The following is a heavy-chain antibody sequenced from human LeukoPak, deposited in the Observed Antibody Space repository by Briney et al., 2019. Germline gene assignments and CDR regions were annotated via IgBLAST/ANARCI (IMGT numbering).Heavy chain of an antibody. CDR2: IIPIFGTA. CDR3: ARDITGTTGNPFDY. J-gene: IGHJ4*02. V-gene: IGHV1-69*13. Sequence: SVKVSCKASGGTFSSYAISWVRQAPGQGLEWMGGIIPIFGTANYAQKFQGRVTITADESTSTAYMELSSLRSEDTAVYYCARDITGTTGNPFDYWGQGTLVTVSS. CDR1: GGTFSSYA. D-gene: IGHD1-7*01.